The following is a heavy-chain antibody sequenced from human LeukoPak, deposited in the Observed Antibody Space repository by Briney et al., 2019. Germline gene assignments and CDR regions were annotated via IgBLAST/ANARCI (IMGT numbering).Heavy chain of an antibody. CDR2: IYHSGST. Sequence: SGTLSLTCAVSGGSISSGGYSWSWIRQPPGKGLEWIGYIYHSGSTYYNPSLKSRVTISVDRSKNQFSLKLSSVTAADTAVYYCARDAALQAFDIWGQGTMVTVSS. CDR1: GGSISSGGYS. CDR3: ARDAALQAFDI. V-gene: IGHV4-30-2*01. J-gene: IGHJ3*02.